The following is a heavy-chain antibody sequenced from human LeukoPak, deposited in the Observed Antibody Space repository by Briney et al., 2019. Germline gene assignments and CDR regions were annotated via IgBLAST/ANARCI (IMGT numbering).Heavy chain of an antibody. J-gene: IGHJ4*02. CDR2: ISGRAVTT. CDR3: AKRRFHDSGNFDL. V-gene: IGHV3-23*01. Sequence: PGGSLRLSCAASGFTFSSYAMSWVRQAPGKGLEWVSAISGRAVTTYYTDSVMGRFTISRDNSKNTLYLHMNSLRADDTAVYYCAKRRFHDSGNFDLWGQGTRVTVSS. CDR1: GFTFSSYA. D-gene: IGHD3-10*01.